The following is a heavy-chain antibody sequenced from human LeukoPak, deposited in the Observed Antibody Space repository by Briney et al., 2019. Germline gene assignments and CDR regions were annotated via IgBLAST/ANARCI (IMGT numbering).Heavy chain of an antibody. V-gene: IGHV3-23*01. CDR3: AKGIDYGDYVLAY. CDR2: ISGSGGST. J-gene: IGHJ4*02. Sequence: GGSLRLSCAASGFTFSSYAMSWVRQAPGKGLEWVSAISGSGGSTYYADSVKGRFTISRDNSKNTLYLQVNSLRAEDTAVYYCAKGIDYGDYVLAYWGQGTLVTVSS. CDR1: GFTFSSYA. D-gene: IGHD4-17*01.